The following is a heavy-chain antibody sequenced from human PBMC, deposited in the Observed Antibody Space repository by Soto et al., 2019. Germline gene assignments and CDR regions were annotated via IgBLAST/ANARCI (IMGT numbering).Heavy chain of an antibody. CDR1: GYTFTGYY. CDR3: ARSGPGIAAAGTGDYYYGMDG. D-gene: IGHD6-13*01. CDR2: INPNSGGT. V-gene: IGHV1-2*02. Sequence: ASVKVSCKASGYTFTGYYMHWVRQAPGQGLEWMGWINPNSGGTNYAQKFQGRVTMTRDTSISTAYMELSRLRSDDTAVYYCARSGPGIAAAGTGDYYYGMDGWGQGTTVTVSS. J-gene: IGHJ6*02.